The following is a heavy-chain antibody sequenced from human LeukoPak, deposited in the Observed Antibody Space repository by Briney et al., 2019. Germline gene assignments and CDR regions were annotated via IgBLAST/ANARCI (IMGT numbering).Heavy chain of an antibody. J-gene: IGHJ4*02. D-gene: IGHD6-19*01. V-gene: IGHV1-18*01. CDR3: ARDGPWLVYDY. CDR2: ISAYNGNT. Sequence: WASVKVPCKASGYTFTSYGISWVRQAPGQGLEWMGWISAYNGNTNYAQKLQGRVTMTTGTSTSTASMELRSLRSDDTAVYYCARDGPWLVYDYWGQGTLVTVSS. CDR1: GYTFTSYG.